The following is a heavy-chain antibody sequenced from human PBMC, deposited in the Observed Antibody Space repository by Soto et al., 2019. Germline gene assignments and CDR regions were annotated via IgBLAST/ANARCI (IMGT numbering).Heavy chain of an antibody. CDR2: IFYSGST. CDR1: GGSISNYY. J-gene: IGHJ3*02. CDR3: ARVWGGAFDI. V-gene: IGHV4-59*01. Sequence: PSETLSLTCTVSGGSISNYYWSWIRQPPGRGLEWIGHIFYSGSTNYNPSLKSRVTISVDTSKNQFSLKLSSVTAADTAVYYCARVWGGAFDIWGQGTMVTVSS. D-gene: IGHD3-10*01.